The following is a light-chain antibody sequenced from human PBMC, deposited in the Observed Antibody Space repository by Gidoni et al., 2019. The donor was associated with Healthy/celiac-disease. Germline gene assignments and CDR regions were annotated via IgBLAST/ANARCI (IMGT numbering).Light chain of an antibody. CDR3: QQYNNWPPRYT. CDR1: QSVSSN. Sequence: EIVMPQSPATLSVPPGERATPCCRTSQSVSSNLAWYQQKPGQAPRLLIYGASTRATGIPARFSGSGSGTEFTLTISSLQSEDFAVYYCQQYNNWPPRYTFGQGTKLEIK. V-gene: IGKV3-15*01. CDR2: GAS. J-gene: IGKJ2*01.